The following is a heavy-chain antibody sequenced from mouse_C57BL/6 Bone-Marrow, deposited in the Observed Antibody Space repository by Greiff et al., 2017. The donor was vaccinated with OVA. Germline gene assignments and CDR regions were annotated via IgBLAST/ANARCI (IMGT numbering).Heavy chain of an antibody. V-gene: IGHV1-5*01. Sequence: EVQLQESGTVLARPGASVKMSCKTSGYTFTSYWMHWVKQRPGQGLEWIGAIYPGNSDTSYNQKFKGKAKLTAVTTASTAYMELSSLTTEDSAVYYCTGFYYTPGDYWGQGTTLTVSS. D-gene: IGHD1-1*01. CDR3: TGFYYTPGDY. J-gene: IGHJ2*01. CDR2: IYPGNSDT. CDR1: GYTFTSYW.